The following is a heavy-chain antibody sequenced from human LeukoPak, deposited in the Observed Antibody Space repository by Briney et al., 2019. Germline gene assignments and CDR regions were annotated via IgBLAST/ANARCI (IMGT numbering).Heavy chain of an antibody. CDR2: IYYSGST. Sequence: PETLSLTCTVSGGSISSYYWTWIRQPPGKGLEWIGYIYYSGSTNYNPSLKSRGTISVDTSKNQFSLKLSSVTAADTAVYYCARTQDYGGPDAFDIWGQGTMVTVSS. CDR1: GGSISSYY. J-gene: IGHJ3*02. V-gene: IGHV4-59*01. D-gene: IGHD4/OR15-4a*01. CDR3: ARTQDYGGPDAFDI.